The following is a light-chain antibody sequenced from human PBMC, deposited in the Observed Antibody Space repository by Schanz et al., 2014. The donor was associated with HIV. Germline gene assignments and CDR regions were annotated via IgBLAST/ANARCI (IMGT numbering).Light chain of an antibody. CDR2: DVS. J-gene: IGLJ1*01. CDR1: SSDVGGYNY. Sequence: QSVLTQPASVSGSPGQSITISCTGTSSDVGGYNYVSWYQQHPGKAPKLMIYDVSNRPSGVSSRFSGSKSGNTASLTISGLQAEDEAVYYCSSYTSSSTPYVFGSGTKLTVL. V-gene: IGLV2-14*03. CDR3: SSYTSSSTPYV.